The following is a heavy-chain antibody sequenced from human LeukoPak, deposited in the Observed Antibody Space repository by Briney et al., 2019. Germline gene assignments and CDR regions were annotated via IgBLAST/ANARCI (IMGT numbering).Heavy chain of an antibody. Sequence: PSETLSLTCTVSSGSISSYYWSWTRQPAGKGLEWIGRIYTSGSTNYNPSLKSRVTMSVDTSKNQFSLKLSSVTAADTAVYYCARAYSNRLYYFDYWGQGTLVTVSS. CDR1: SGSISSYY. J-gene: IGHJ4*02. CDR3: ARAYSNRLYYFDY. D-gene: IGHD4-11*01. V-gene: IGHV4-4*07. CDR2: IYTSGST.